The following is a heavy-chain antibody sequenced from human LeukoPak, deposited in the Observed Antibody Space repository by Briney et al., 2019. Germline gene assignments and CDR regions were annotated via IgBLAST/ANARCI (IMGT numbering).Heavy chain of an antibody. CDR3: AKIYDSSAFDY. CDR2: IYHSGST. D-gene: IGHD3-22*01. Sequence: SETLSLTCAVSGYSISSGYYWGWIRQPPGKGLEWIGSIYHSGSTYYNPSLKSRVTISVDTSKNQFCLKLSSVTAADTAVYYCAKIYDSSAFDYWGQGTLVTVSS. V-gene: IGHV4-38-2*01. CDR1: GYSISSGYY. J-gene: IGHJ4*02.